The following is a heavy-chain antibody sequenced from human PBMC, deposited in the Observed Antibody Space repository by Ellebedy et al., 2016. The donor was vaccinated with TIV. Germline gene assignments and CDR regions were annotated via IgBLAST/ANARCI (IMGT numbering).Heavy chain of an antibody. D-gene: IGHD3-22*01. V-gene: IGHV5-51*01. CDR1: GYSFTSYW. Sequence: GGSLRLSCKGSGYSFTSYWIGWVRQMPGKGLEWMGIIYPGDSDTRYSPSFQGQVTISADKSISTAYLQWSSLKASDTAMYYCARLYDSSGYPYFQHWGQGTLVTVSS. CDR3: ARLYDSSGYPYFQH. CDR2: IYPGDSDT. J-gene: IGHJ1*01.